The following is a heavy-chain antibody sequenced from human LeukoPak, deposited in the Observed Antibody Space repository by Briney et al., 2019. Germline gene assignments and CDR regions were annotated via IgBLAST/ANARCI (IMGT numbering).Heavy chain of an antibody. D-gene: IGHD3-9*01. CDR3: ARGSSEYDIFFRYGMDV. CDR1: GGSISSYY. V-gene: IGHV4-59*08. Sequence: PSETLSLTCTVSGGSISSYYWSWIRQPPGKGLEWIGYIYYSGSTNYNPSLKSRVTISVDTSKNQFSLKLSPVTAADTAVYYCARGSSEYDIFFRYGMDVWGQGTTVTVSS. J-gene: IGHJ6*02. CDR2: IYYSGST.